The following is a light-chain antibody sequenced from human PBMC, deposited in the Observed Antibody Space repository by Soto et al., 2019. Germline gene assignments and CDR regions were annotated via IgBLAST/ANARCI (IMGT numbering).Light chain of an antibody. Sequence: EIVLTQSPATLPLSPGERATLSCGASQSISSNSVAWYQQKPGLAPRLRIYDASSRATGIPDRFSGSGSGTDFTLTISRLEPEDFVVYYCQQYVSSLTVGGGPKVEIK. CDR1: QSISSNS. CDR2: DAS. CDR3: QQYVSSLT. V-gene: IGKV3D-20*01. J-gene: IGKJ4*01.